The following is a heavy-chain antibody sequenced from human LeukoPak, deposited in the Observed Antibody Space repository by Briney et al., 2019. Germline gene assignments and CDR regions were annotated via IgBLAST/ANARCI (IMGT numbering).Heavy chain of an antibody. CDR2: INTHSGNP. V-gene: IGHV7-4-1*02. J-gene: IGHJ5*02. CDR1: GYTFTSYA. CDR3: ARDNSVGDIAWWFDP. Sequence: ASVKVSCKASGYTFTSYAMNWVRQAPGQGLEWMGWINTHSGNPTYAQGFTGRYVFSLDTSVSTAYLQISSLKAEDTAVYYCARDNSVGDIAWWFDPWGQGTPVTVSS. D-gene: IGHD1-26*01.